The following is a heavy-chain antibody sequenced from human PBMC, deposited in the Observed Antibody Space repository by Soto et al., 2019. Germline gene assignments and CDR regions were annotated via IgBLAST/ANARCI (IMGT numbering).Heavy chain of an antibody. Sequence: EASVKVSCKASGYTFTSYDINWVRQATGQGLEWMGWMNPNSGNTGYAQKFQGRVTMTRNTSISTAYMELSSLRSEDTAVYYCARGDYYYDSSGYRTNWFDPWGQGTLVTVSS. CDR1: GYTFTSYD. J-gene: IGHJ5*02. CDR2: MNPNSGNT. CDR3: ARGDYYYDSSGYRTNWFDP. V-gene: IGHV1-8*01. D-gene: IGHD3-22*01.